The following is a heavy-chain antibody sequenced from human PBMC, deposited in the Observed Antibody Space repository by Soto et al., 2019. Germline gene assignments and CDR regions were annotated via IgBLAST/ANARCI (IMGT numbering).Heavy chain of an antibody. J-gene: IGHJ4*02. Sequence: SETLSLTCTVSGGSISSSGYYWGWIRQPPGKGLEWIGNIYYSGSTYYNPSLKSRVTMSVDTSKNQFSLKLSSVTAADTALYYCARYYDTFDHWGQGTLVTVSS. CDR3: ARYYDTFDH. D-gene: IGHD3-22*01. CDR1: GGSISSSGYY. V-gene: IGHV4-39*01. CDR2: IYYSGST.